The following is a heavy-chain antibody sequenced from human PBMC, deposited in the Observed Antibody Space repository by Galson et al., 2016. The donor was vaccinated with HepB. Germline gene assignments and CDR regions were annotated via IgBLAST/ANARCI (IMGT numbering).Heavy chain of an antibody. J-gene: IGHJ4*02. V-gene: IGHV6-1*01. CDR3: ARATRPNEFSSSWDFDY. D-gene: IGHD6-13*01. CDR1: GDSVSSNSAT. Sequence: CAISGDSVSSNSATWNWIRQSPSRGLEWLGRTYYRSNKWFNDYVVSVKSRISINADTFKNQLSLRLNSATPEDTAVYYCARATRPNEFSSSWDFDYWGQGTLVTVSS. CDR2: TYYRSNKWFN.